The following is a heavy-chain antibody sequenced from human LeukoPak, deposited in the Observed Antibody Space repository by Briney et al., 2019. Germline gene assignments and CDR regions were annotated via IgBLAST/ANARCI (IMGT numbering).Heavy chain of an antibody. J-gene: IGHJ4*02. CDR2: ISTDVSST. Sequence: GGSLRLSCAASGFTFSSYWMHSVRQVPGKGRVWVSRISTDVSSTNYADSVKGRFTISRDNAKNTLYLQTNSLRAEDTAVYYCARESSVGAHKAFDYWGQGTLVTVSS. V-gene: IGHV3-74*01. D-gene: IGHD1-26*01. CDR3: ARESSVGAHKAFDY. CDR1: GFTFSSYW.